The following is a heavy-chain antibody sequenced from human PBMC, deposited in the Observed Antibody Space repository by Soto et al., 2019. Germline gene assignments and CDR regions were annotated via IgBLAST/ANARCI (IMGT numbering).Heavy chain of an antibody. CDR2: IIPIFGTA. CDR3: ARDRYSRGVAGTSDWYFDL. D-gene: IGHD6-19*01. CDR1: GGTFSSYA. V-gene: IGHV1-69*12. J-gene: IGHJ2*01. Sequence: QVQLVQSGAEVKKPGSSVKVSCKASGGTFSSYAISWVRQAPGQGLEWMGGIIPIFGTANYAQKFQGRVTITADESTITAYVELSSLRSEDTAVYYCARDRYSRGVAGTSDWYFDLWGRGTLVTVSS.